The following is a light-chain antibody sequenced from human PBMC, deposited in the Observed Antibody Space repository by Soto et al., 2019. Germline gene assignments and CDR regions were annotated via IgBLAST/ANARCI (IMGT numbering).Light chain of an antibody. CDR1: SSNIGTRYD. J-gene: IGLJ2*01. CDR3: QSYDSGRNVV. CDR2: DNT. V-gene: IGLV1-40*01. Sequence: QSVLTQPPSVSGAPGQRVTICCTGSSSNIGTRYDVHWYQLLPGTAPKLLIYDNTNRPSGVPDRFSGSKSGTSASLAITGLQAADEGEYYCQSYDSGRNVVFGGGTKLTVL.